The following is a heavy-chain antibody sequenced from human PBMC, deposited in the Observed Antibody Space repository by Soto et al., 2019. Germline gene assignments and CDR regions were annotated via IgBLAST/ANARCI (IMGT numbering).Heavy chain of an antibody. CDR3: ARADYYDSSGYYWFCHFDY. CDR1: GYTLTSYG. CDR2: ISAYNGNT. D-gene: IGHD3-22*01. J-gene: IGHJ4*02. Sequence: ASVKVACKASGYTLTSYGVSWVSKAPGQGLEWMGWISAYNGNTNYAQKLQGRVTMTTDTSTSTAYMELRSLRSDDTAVYYCARADYYDSSGYYWFCHFDYWGQGTLVTVSS. V-gene: IGHV1-18*01.